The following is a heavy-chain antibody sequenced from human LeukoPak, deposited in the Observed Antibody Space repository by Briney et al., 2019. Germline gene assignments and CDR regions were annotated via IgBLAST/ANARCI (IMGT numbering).Heavy chain of an antibody. Sequence: SETLSLTCSVSGASIRSYYWTWIRQPPGKGLEWIGYIYYSGSTNYNPSLKSRVTISVDTSKNQFSLKLSSVTAADTAVYYCASAERVIGRLDAFDIWGQGTMVTVSS. CDR2: IYYSGST. CDR3: ASAERVIGRLDAFDI. CDR1: GASIRSYY. V-gene: IGHV4-59*01. J-gene: IGHJ3*02.